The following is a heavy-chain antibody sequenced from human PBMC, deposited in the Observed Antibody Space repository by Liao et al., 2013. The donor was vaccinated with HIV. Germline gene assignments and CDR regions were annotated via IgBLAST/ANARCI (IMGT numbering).Heavy chain of an antibody. J-gene: IGHJ4*02. CDR3: ARGGRRALLGGFPQRY. CDR1: GGSISAHY. CDR2: IYYRGXT. Sequence: QVQLQESGPGLLKPAETLSLTCRVSGGSISAHYCSWIRQSPEKQLEWIGYIYYRGXTNYNPSLKSRVTMSVDESKNQFSLKLSSVTAADTAVYYCARGGRRALLGGFPQRYWGQGTLVTVSS. V-gene: IGHV4-59*08. D-gene: IGHD2-15*01.